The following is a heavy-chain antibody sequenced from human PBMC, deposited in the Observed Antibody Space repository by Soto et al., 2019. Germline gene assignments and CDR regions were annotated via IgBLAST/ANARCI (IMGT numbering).Heavy chain of an antibody. CDR3: AKGSNDFWSGYSSYYYYYGMDV. CDR1: GFTFSSYG. Sequence: HPGGSLRLSCAASGFTFSSYGMHWVRQAPGKGLEWVAVISYDGSNKYYADSVKGRFTISRDNSKNTLYLQMNSLRAEDTAVYYCAKGSNDFWSGYSSYYYYYGMDVWGQGTTVTVS. CDR2: ISYDGSNK. V-gene: IGHV3-30*18. J-gene: IGHJ6*02. D-gene: IGHD3-3*01.